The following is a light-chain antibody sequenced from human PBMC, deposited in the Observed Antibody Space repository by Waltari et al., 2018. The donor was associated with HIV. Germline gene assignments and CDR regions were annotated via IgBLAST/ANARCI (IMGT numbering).Light chain of an antibody. CDR1: QSIRSN. V-gene: IGKV3-15*01. J-gene: IGKJ5*01. CDR2: DAP. CDR3: QQYNNWPPIT. Sequence: EILMTQSPATLSVSPGERATLSCRASQSIRSNLAWYQQKPGQAPRLLLYDAPTRLTGIPARFSGSGSGTEFTLTITSLQSEDFAVDYCQQYNNWPPITFGQGTRLEIK.